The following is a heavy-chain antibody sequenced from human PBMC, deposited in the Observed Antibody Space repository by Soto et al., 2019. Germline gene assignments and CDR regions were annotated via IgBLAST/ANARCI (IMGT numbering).Heavy chain of an antibody. Sequence: ASVKVSCKASGYTFSDYYIHWVRQAPGQGLEWMGWINPNHGGTNYAQRFQGWVTMTRDTSISAAYMELSRLRSDDTAVYYCARDFIGGFDPWGQGTLVTVSS. D-gene: IGHD3-10*01. J-gene: IGHJ5*02. V-gene: IGHV1-2*04. CDR1: GYTFSDYY. CDR3: ARDFIGGFDP. CDR2: INPNHGGT.